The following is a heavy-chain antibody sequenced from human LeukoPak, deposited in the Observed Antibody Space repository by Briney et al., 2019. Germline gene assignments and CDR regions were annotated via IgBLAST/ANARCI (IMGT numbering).Heavy chain of an antibody. CDR3: ARGDCSSTICYSPMDV. J-gene: IGHJ6*03. D-gene: IGHD2-2*01. V-gene: IGHV4-4*07. CDR1: GGSISSYY. CDR2: IYTSGST. Sequence: PSETLSLTCTVSGGSISSYYWSWIRQPAGKGLEWIGRIYTSGSTNYNPSLKSRVTISVDTSKNQFSLKVNSVTAADTAVYYCARGDCSSTICYSPMDVWGKGTTVTVSS.